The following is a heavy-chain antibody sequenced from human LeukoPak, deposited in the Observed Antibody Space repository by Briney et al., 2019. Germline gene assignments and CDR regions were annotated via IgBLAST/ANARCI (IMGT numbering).Heavy chain of an antibody. CDR2: ISSSSSYI. V-gene: IGHV3-21*01. Sequence: GGSLRLSCAASGFTFSSYSMNWVRQAPGKGLEWVSSISSSSSYIYYADSVKGRFTISRDNAKNSLYLQMNSLRAEDTAVYYCARDHFNWHYGKPFNYFDYWGQGTLVTVSS. CDR3: ARDHFNWHYGKPFNYFDY. J-gene: IGHJ4*02. CDR1: GFTFSSYS. D-gene: IGHD1-7*01.